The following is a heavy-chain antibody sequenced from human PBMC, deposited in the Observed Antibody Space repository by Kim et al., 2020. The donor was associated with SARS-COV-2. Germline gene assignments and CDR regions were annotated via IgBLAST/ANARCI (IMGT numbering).Heavy chain of an antibody. CDR2: ISYDGSNK. Sequence: GGSLRLSCAASGFTFSSYGMHWVRQAPGKGLEWVAVISYDGSNKYYADSVKGRFTISRDNSKNTLYLQMNSLRAEDTAVYYCAKDSGSYFVYYYYGMDVWGQGTTVTVSS. J-gene: IGHJ6*02. CDR3: AKDSGSYFVYYYYGMDV. D-gene: IGHD1-26*01. V-gene: IGHV3-30*18. CDR1: GFTFSSYG.